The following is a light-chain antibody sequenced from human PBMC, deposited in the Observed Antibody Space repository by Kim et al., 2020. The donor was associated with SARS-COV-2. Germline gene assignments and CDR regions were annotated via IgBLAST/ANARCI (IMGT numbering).Light chain of an antibody. CDR2: DVS. Sequence: LTQPASVSGSPGQSITISCTGTSSDVGGYNYVSWYQQHPGKAPKLMIYDVSKRSSGVSNRFSGSKSGNTASLTISGLQAEDEADYYCSSYTSSSTYVVFGGGTQLTVL. J-gene: IGLJ2*01. V-gene: IGLV2-14*01. CDR3: SSYTSSSTYVV. CDR1: SSDVGGYNY.